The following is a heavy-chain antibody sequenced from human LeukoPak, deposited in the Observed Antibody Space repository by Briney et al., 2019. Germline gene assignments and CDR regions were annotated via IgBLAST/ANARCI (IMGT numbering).Heavy chain of an antibody. CDR1: GGSISSGNYY. Sequence: SETLSLTCTVSGGSISSGNYYWGWIRQPPGKGLEWIGSIYSSGSTTYKPSLKSRVTISVDTSKNQFSLKLSSVTAADTAVYYCARSYSNYLSGYGVWGKGTTVTVSS. D-gene: IGHD4-11*01. J-gene: IGHJ6*04. CDR2: IYSSGST. CDR3: ARSYSNYLSGYGV. V-gene: IGHV4-39*07.